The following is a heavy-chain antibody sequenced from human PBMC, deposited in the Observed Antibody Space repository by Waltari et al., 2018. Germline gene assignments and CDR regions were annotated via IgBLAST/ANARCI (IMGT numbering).Heavy chain of an antibody. D-gene: IGHD6-13*01. J-gene: IGHJ4*02. CDR1: GFPFSRHW. CDR2: IKQDGREK. Sequence: EVQLVESGGGLVQPGRSLSLSCAASGFPFSRHWIRWFRPRPGKGLEWVANIKQDGREKYYVDSVKGRFTISRDNAKNSLYRQMNSLRAEDTAVYYCARGSIAAADPYFDYWGQGTLVTVSS. CDR3: ARGSIAAADPYFDY. V-gene: IGHV3-7*01.